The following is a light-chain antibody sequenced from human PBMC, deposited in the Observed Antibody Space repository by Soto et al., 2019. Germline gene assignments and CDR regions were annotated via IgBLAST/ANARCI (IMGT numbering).Light chain of an antibody. CDR1: NIGNKT. CDR2: DDS. Sequence: SYELTQPPSVSVAPGQTARITCGGNNIGNKTVHWYQQKPGQAPVLVVYDDSGRPSGIPERLSGSNSGNTAALTISRVEAGDEADYYCQVWDSSSDHRVFGGGTQLTVL. CDR3: QVWDSSSDHRV. J-gene: IGLJ3*02. V-gene: IGLV3-21*02.